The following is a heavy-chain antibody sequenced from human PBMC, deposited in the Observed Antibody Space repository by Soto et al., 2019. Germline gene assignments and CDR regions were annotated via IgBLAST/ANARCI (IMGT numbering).Heavy chain of an antibody. CDR2: IIPISETT. Sequence: QVQLVQSGAEVKKPGSSVKVSCKASGGTFSSYAISWVRQAPGQGLEWRGGIIPISETTNYAQKFQGRVTITADESKSTAYMGLSSLRSEDTAVYYCARSQGSSTSLETYYYYYYGMDVWGQGTTVTVSS. D-gene: IGHD2-2*01. J-gene: IGHJ6*02. CDR1: GGTFSSYA. CDR3: ARSQGSSTSLETYYYYYYGMDV. V-gene: IGHV1-69*01.